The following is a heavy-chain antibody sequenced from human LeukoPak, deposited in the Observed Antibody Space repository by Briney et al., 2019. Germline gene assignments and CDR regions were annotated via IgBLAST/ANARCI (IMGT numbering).Heavy chain of an antibody. J-gene: IGHJ6*03. Sequence: PSETLSLTCAVYGGSFSGYYWSWIRQPPGKGLEWIGEINHSGSTNYNPSLKSRVTISVDTSKNQFSLQLNSVTPEDTAVYYCARDRDGWYWDGGRGYYYMDVWGKGTTVTISS. V-gene: IGHV4-34*01. CDR3: ARDRDGWYWDGGRGYYYMDV. D-gene: IGHD6-19*01. CDR1: GGSFSGYY. CDR2: INHSGST.